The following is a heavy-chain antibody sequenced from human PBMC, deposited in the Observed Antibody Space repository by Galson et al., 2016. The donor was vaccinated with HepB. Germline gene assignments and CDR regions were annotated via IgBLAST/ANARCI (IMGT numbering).Heavy chain of an antibody. CDR1: GGTFTNHA. V-gene: IGHV1-69*13. Sequence: SVKVSCKASGGTFTNHAISWVRQAPGQGLEWLGGIIPIFGTANYAQKFQGRVTITADESTSTAYMELSSLRSEDTAVYYCARDGLFPEDAFDIWGQGTMVTVSS. J-gene: IGHJ3*02. CDR2: IIPIFGTA. CDR3: ARDGLFPEDAFDI.